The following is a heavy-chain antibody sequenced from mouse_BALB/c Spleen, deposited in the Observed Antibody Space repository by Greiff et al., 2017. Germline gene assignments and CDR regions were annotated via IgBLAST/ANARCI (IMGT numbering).Heavy chain of an antibody. J-gene: IGHJ3*01. V-gene: IGHV1-7*01. Sequence: QVQLQQSGAELAKPGASVKMSCKASGYTFTSYWMHWVKQRPGQGLEWIGYINPSTGYTEYNQKFKDKATLTADKSSSTAYMQLSSLTSEDSAVYYCARDYDYDAWFAYWGQGTLVTVSA. CDR3: ARDYDYDAWFAY. CDR1: GYTFTSYW. D-gene: IGHD2-4*01. CDR2: INPSTGYT.